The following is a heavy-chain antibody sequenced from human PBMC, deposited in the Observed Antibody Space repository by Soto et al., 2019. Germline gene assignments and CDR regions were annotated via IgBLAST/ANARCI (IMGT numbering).Heavy chain of an antibody. CDR3: AHSPAPRVYFQH. CDR1: GFSLNTGGVT. D-gene: IGHD3-10*01. J-gene: IGHJ1*01. V-gene: IGHV2-5*02. Sequence: SGPTLVNPTQTLTLTCVSSGFSLNTGGVTVGWIRQPPGKALQWVALIYWDDGKRYSPSLKSRLTITKETSRNQVVLTMTNVDPKDTATYFCAHSPAPRVYFQHWGEGTMVTVSS. CDR2: IYWDDGK.